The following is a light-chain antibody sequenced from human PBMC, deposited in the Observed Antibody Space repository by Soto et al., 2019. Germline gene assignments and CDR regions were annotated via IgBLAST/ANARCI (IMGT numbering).Light chain of an antibody. V-gene: IGLV6-57*04. J-gene: IGLJ2*01. CDR1: SGSIASSS. Sequence: NFMLTQPHSVSESPGKTVTVSCTRDSGSIASSSVQWFQQRPGSAPTTVIYEHNQRPSGVPDRFSGSIDSSSNSASLTISGLRAEDEDDYYCQSYDSTVSVVFGGGTKLTVL. CDR3: QSYDSTVSVV. CDR2: EHN.